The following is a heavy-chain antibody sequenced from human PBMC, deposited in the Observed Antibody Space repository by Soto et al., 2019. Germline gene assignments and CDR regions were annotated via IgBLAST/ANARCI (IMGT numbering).Heavy chain of an antibody. J-gene: IGHJ4*02. D-gene: IGHD6-6*01. CDR1: GFTFSSYA. Sequence: EVQLLESGGGLVQPGESLRLSCAASGFTFSSYAMSWVRQAPGKGLEWVSVISGSDDSTYYADSVKGRFTISSDNSKNTLDLQMNSLRAENTAVYYCAKRSSSSTFDYWGQGTLVPISS. V-gene: IGHV3-23*01. CDR2: ISGSDDST. CDR3: AKRSSSSTFDY.